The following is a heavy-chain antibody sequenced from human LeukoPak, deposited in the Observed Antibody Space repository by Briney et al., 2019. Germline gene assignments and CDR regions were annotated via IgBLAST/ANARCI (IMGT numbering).Heavy chain of an antibody. Sequence: GTSVKVSCKASGFTFTSSAMQWVRQARGQRLEWIGWIVVGSGNTNYAQKFQERVTITRDMSTSTAYMELSSLRSEDTAVYYCVAALGYCSSTSCPPFLNYWGQGTLVTVSS. CDR1: GFTFTSSA. CDR3: VAALGYCSSTSCPPFLNY. J-gene: IGHJ4*02. V-gene: IGHV1-58*02. D-gene: IGHD2-2*01. CDR2: IVVGSGNT.